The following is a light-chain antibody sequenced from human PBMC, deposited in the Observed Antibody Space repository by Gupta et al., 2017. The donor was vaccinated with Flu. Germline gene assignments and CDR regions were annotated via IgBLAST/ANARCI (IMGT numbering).Light chain of an antibody. V-gene: IGLV2-14*01. CDR1: SSDIGSYNY. CDR3: SSCRSSSTLV. CDR2: GVT. J-gene: IGLJ2*01. Sequence: QSALTQPASVSGSPGQSITISCTGTSSDIGSYNYVSWYQQHPGQAPKLLIYGVTNRPSGVSNRFSASKSGDTASLTISGLQAEDEADYYCSSCRSSSTLVFGGGTKLTVL.